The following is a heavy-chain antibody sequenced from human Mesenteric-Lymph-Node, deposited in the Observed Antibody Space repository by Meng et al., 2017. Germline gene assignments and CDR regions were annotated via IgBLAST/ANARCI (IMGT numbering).Heavy chain of an antibody. CDR3: ARGELLWDY. V-gene: IGHV4-30-4*08. CDR2: MDYRGST. J-gene: IGHJ4*02. D-gene: IGHD2-2*01. Sequence: QGPLQESGPGLVKPSQTLSLTCTVSGGSISSGGYYWSWIRQHPGKGLEWIGYMDYRGSTFYNPSLKSRVTISVDTSKNQFSLKLSSVTAADTAVYFCARGELLWDYWGQGTLVTVSS. CDR1: GGSISSGGYY.